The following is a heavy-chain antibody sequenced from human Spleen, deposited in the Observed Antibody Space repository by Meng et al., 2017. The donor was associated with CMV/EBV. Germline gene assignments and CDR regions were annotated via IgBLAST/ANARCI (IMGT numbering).Heavy chain of an antibody. CDR1: FSDYA. D-gene: IGHD3-16*01. V-gene: IGHV1-69*05. CDR2: CIPVYSTP. J-gene: IGHJ1*01. CDR3: ARGPKVTFGGVIICPLEY. Sequence: FSDYAVSWVLQAPGQELEWMGGCIPVYSTPEYAQNFQGRVTITTNETTSTAFMDLSSLRSEDTAVYFCARGPKVTFGGVIICPLEYWGQGTLVTVSS.